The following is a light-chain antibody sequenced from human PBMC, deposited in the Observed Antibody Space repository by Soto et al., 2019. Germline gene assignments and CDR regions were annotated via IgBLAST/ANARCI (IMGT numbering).Light chain of an antibody. J-gene: IGKJ1*01. Sequence: DIVMTQSPDSLAVSLGERATINCKSSQSGLYRSNNKNYLAWYQQKPGQPPKLLIYWASTRESGVPDRFSGSGSGTDFTLTISSLQAEDVAVYYCQQYDDTPWTFGQGTKVEI. CDR1: QSGLYRSNNKNY. CDR3: QQYDDTPWT. CDR2: WAS. V-gene: IGKV4-1*01.